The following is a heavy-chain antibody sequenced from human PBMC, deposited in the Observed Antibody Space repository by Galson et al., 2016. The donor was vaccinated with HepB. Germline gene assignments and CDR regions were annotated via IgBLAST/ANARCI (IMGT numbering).Heavy chain of an antibody. CDR2: TCFRSKWYT. CDR1: GDSVSSDRSA. Sequence: CAISGDSVSSDRSAWNWIRQSPSRGLELLGRTCFRSKWYTDYAISVKGRISITPDTSTKQFSLQLNSLTPEDTAIYYCARASYSSGWYFDYWGQGTLVTVSS. V-gene: IGHV6-1*01. J-gene: IGHJ4*02. D-gene: IGHD6-19*01. CDR3: ARASYSSGWYFDY.